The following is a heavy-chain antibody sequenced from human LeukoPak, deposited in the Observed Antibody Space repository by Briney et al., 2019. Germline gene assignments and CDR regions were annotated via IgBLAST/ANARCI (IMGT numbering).Heavy chain of an antibody. D-gene: IGHD3-22*01. V-gene: IGHV3-21*01. CDR3: AREAYYYDSSGYADAFDI. J-gene: IGHJ3*02. CDR1: GFTFSSYG. Sequence: GGSPRLSCAASGFTFSSYGMHWVRRSPGKGLEWVSSISSSSSYIYYADSVKGRFTISRDNAKNSLYLQMNSLRAEDTAVYYCAREAYYYDSSGYADAFDIWGQGTMVTVSS. CDR2: ISSSSSYI.